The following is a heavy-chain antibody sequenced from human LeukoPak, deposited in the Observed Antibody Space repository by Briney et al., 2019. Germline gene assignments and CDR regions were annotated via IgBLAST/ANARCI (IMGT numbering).Heavy chain of an antibody. CDR1: GGSISSGSYY. D-gene: IGHD4-17*01. V-gene: IGHV4-61*02. Sequence: PSETLSLTCTVSGGSISSGSYYWSRIRQPAGKGLEWIGRIYTSGSTNYNPSLKSRVTISVDTSKNQFSLKLSSVTAADTAVYYCARNYGDYAGGQYCFDYWGQGTLVTVSS. J-gene: IGHJ4*02. CDR3: ARNYGDYAGGQYCFDY. CDR2: IYTSGST.